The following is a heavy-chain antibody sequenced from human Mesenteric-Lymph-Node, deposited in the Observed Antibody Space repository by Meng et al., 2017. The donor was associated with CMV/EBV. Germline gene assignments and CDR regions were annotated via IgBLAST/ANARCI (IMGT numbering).Heavy chain of an antibody. V-gene: IGHV3-30*04. CDR3: ARDQSLGVHYCNYSPYYYYGMDV. CDR1: GFTFSSYA. CDR2: ISYDGSNK. Sequence: GESLKISCAASGFTFSSYAMHWVRQAPGEGLEWVAVISYDGSNKYYADSVKGRFTISRDNSKNTLYLQMNSLRAEDTAVYYCARDQSLGVHYCNYSPYYYYGMDVWGQGTTVTVSS. J-gene: IGHJ6*02. D-gene: IGHD4-11*01.